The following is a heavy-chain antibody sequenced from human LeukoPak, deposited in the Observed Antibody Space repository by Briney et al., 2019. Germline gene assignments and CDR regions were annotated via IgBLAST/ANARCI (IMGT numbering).Heavy chain of an antibody. CDR1: GFTFSSYW. V-gene: IGHV3-7*03. D-gene: IGHD3-22*01. CDR2: IKQDGSEK. Sequence: PGGSLRLSCAASGFTFSSYWMSWVRRAPGKGLEWVANIKQDGSEKYYVDSVKGRFTISRDNAKNSLYLQMNSLRAEDTAVYYCAGAVRDSSGYYYDEYFQHWGQGTLVTVSS. CDR3: AGAVRDSSGYYYDEYFQH. J-gene: IGHJ1*01.